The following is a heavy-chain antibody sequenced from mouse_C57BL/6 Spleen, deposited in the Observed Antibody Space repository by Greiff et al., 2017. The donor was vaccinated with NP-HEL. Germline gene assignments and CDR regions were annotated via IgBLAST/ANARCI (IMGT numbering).Heavy chain of an antibody. CDR3: AEGDYDVGSAMDD. CDR2: IYPGSGST. V-gene: IGHV1-55*01. J-gene: IGHJ4*01. CDR1: GYTFTSYW. D-gene: IGHD2-4*01. Sequence: VQLQQPGAELVKPGASVKMSCKASGYTFTSYWITWVKQRPGQGLEWIGDIYPGSGSTNYNEKFKSKATLTVDTSSSTAYMQLSSLTSEDSAVYYCAEGDYDVGSAMDDWGQGTSVTVSS.